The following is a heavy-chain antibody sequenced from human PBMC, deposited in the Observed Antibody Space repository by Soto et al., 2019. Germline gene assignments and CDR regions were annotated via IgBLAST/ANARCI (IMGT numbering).Heavy chain of an antibody. V-gene: IGHV1-3*01. CDR1: VYTFTSYA. CDR3: ARDRRGIFGVVYGMDV. J-gene: IGHJ6*02. D-gene: IGHD3-3*01. CDR2: INAGNGNT. Sequence: ASVKVSCKASVYTFTSYAMHWVRHAPGQRLEWMGWINAGNGNTKYSQKFQGRVTITRDTSASTAYMELSSLRSEDTAVYYCARDRRGIFGVVYGMDVWGQGTTVSVSS.